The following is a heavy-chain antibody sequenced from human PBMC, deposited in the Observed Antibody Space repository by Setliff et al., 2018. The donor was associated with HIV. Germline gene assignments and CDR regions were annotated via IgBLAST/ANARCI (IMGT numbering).Heavy chain of an antibody. CDR2: IYYSGST. CDR3: AREQWLRYFDD. D-gene: IGHD5-12*01. J-gene: IGHJ4*02. CDR1: GGSISSSNW. V-gene: IGHV4-4*02. Sequence: SETLSLTCAVSGGSISSSNWWSWVRQPPGKGLEWIGSIYYSGSTFYSPSLKSRVTMFVDTSKNQFSLRLNSVTAADTAVYYCAREQWLRYFDDWGQGALVTVSS.